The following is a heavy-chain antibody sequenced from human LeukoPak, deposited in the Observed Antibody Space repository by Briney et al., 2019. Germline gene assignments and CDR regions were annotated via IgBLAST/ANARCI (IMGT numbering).Heavy chain of an antibody. Sequence: PSETLSLTCTVSGDSISSSSYYWGWIRRPPGKGLEWIGNIYYSGSTYYNPSLRSRLTISLDTSKNQFSLTLSSVTAADTAVYYCARLQYYYDSNGYYSLYYFDYWGQGTVVTVSS. J-gene: IGHJ4*02. V-gene: IGHV4-39*01. CDR3: ARLQYYYDSNGYYSLYYFDY. CDR1: GDSISSSSYY. CDR2: IYYSGST. D-gene: IGHD3-22*01.